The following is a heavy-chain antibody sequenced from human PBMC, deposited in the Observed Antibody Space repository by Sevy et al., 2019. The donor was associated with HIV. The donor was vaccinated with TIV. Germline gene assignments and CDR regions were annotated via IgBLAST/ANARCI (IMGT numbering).Heavy chain of an antibody. J-gene: IGHJ4*02. CDR3: ARDCSGGSCYSYDY. Sequence: GESLKISCAASGFTFDDYGMSWVRQAPGKGLEWVSGINWNGGSTGYADSVKGRFTISGDNAKNSLYLQMNSLRAEDTALYYCARDCSGGSCYSYDYWGQGTLVTVSS. V-gene: IGHV3-20*04. D-gene: IGHD2-15*01. CDR2: INWNGGST. CDR1: GFTFDDYG.